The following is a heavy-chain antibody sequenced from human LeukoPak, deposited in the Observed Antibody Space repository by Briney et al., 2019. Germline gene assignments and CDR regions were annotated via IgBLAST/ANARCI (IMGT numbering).Heavy chain of an antibody. J-gene: IGHJ4*02. D-gene: IGHD6-13*01. CDR1: GFTFSHYS. CDR2: IRFTGSYI. V-gene: IGHV3-21*01. CDR3: ARGPWGQQLEAYYFDY. Sequence: PGGSLRLSCVASGFTFSHYSMNWVRQAPGKGLEWVSSIRFTGSYIYYADSVKGRFTISRDNSKNTLYLQMNSLRVEDTAVYYCARGPWGQQLEAYYFDYWGQGTLVTVSS.